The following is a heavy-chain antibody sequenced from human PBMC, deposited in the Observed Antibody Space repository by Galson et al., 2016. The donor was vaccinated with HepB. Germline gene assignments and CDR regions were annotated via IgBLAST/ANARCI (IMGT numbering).Heavy chain of an antibody. Sequence: SLRLSCAASRLTFSSFTMAWVRQAPGRGLEWISSHTGTGDDQTYYAGSVRGRFTFSRDNSKNTLYLQVNSLRAADTALYYCARVPIPVITGRGMYYYGMDVWGQGTTVTVSS. CDR2: HTGTGDDQT. CDR3: ARVPIPVITGRGMYYYGMDV. CDR1: RLTFSSFT. V-gene: IGHV3-23*01. J-gene: IGHJ6*02. D-gene: IGHD3-10*01.